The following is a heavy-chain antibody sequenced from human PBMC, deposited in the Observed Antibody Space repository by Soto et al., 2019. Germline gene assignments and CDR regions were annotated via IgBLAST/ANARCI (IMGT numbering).Heavy chain of an antibody. CDR3: YATAIVASDY. D-gene: IGHD5-12*01. CDR2: ISDSGSIV. CDR1: GFSFSTYY. V-gene: IGHV3-11*01. Sequence: GGSLRLSXAASGFSFSTYYMSWIRQAPGRGLEWVSYISDSGSIVYLADSVKGRFTISRDNAKNSLYLQMNSLRTEDTAVYYCYATAIVASDYWGQGTPVTVSS. J-gene: IGHJ4*02.